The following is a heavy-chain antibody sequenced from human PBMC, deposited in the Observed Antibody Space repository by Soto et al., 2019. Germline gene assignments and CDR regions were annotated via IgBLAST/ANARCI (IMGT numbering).Heavy chain of an antibody. CDR1: GFTFDDYA. CDR2: ISWNSGSI. V-gene: IGHV3-9*01. J-gene: IGHJ6*02. D-gene: IGHD3-22*01. Sequence: GGSLRLSCAASGFTFDDYAMHWVRQAPGKGLEWVSGISWNSGSIGYADSVKGRFTISRDNAKNSLYLQMNSLRAEDTALYYCAKDKGTYYYDSSGYYPPLAYYGMDVWGQGTTVTVSS. CDR3: AKDKGTYYYDSSGYYPPLAYYGMDV.